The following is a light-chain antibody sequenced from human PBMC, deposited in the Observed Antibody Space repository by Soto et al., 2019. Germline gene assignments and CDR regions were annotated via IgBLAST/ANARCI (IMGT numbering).Light chain of an antibody. V-gene: IGLV2-14*03. CDR3: CSYTSSSTHV. Sequence: QSALTQPASVSGSPGQSITISCTGTSSDVGGYNFVSWYQQHPGKVPKLMIFDVNRRPSGVSDRFSGSKSGNTASLTISGLQAEDVGDYYCCSYTSSSTHVFGSGTKLTVL. CDR1: SSDVGGYNF. CDR2: DVN. J-gene: IGLJ1*01.